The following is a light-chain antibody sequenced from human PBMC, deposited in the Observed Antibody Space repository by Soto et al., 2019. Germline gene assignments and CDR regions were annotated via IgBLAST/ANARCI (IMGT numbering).Light chain of an antibody. V-gene: IGLV2-8*01. Sequence: QSALTQPPSASGSPGQSVTISCTGTSSDVGGYNYVSWYQQHPGKAPQLMIYEVSKRPSGVPDRFSGSKSGNTASLTVSGLQAEEEADYYCSSYAGSNIVVFGGGTKVTVL. CDR1: SSDVGGYNY. J-gene: IGLJ2*01. CDR2: EVS. CDR3: SSYAGSNIVV.